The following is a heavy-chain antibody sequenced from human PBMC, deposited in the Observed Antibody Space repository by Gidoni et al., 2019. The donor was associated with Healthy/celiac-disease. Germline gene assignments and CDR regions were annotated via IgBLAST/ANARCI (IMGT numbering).Heavy chain of an antibody. D-gene: IGHD1-26*01. CDR1: GFTFSSYG. CDR2: IWYDGSNK. CDR3: ASSADGYLDY. Sequence: QVQLVESGGGVVQPGRSLRLSCAASGFTFSSYGMHWVRQAPGKGLEWVAVIWYDGSNKYYAESVKGRFTISRDNSKNTLYLQMNSLRAEDTAVYYCASSADGYLDYWGQGTLVTVSS. J-gene: IGHJ4*02. V-gene: IGHV3-33*01.